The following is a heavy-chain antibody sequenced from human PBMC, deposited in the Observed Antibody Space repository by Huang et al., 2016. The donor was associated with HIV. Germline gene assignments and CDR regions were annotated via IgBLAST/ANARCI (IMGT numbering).Heavy chain of an antibody. V-gene: IGHV3-48*01. J-gene: IGHJ3*02. CDR3: ARFGSYYYGSGSYLDAFDI. D-gene: IGHD3-10*01. Sequence: EVQLMESGGGLVQPGGSLRLYCAASGFTFSTYNMNWVRQAPGKWLEWVSYRTSSSGSKYYADSVKGRFTISRDNAKNSLYLQMNSLRAEDTAVYYCARFGSYYYGSGSYLDAFDIWGQGTMVTVSS. CDR2: RTSSSGSK. CDR1: GFTFSTYN.